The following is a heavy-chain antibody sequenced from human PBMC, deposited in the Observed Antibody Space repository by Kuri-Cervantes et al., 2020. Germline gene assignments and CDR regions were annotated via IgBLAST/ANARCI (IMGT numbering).Heavy chain of an antibody. CDR2: ISWNSGSI. CDR1: GSTFDDYG. V-gene: IGHV3-9*01. CDR3: ASGIAVAGDFDY. Sequence: SLKISCAASGSTFDDYGMTWVRQAPGKGLEWVSGISWNSGSIGYADSVKGRFTISRDNAKNSLYLQMNSLRVEDTALYYCASGIAVAGDFDYWGQGSLVTVSS. J-gene: IGHJ4*02. D-gene: IGHD6-19*01.